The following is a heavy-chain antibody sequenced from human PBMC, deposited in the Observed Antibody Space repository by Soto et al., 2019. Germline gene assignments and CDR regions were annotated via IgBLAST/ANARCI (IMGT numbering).Heavy chain of an antibody. CDR1: SASLSSSTYY. CDR2: IYYSGNT. CDR3: ASSSPFHY. Sequence: PSETLSLTCSVSSASLSSSTYYGSWIRQPPGRGPEWIGSIYYSGNTYYKPSLKSRVSISIDTSRNQFSLKLTSVTAADTGVYYCASSSPFHYWGPGILVTVSS. D-gene: IGHD6-6*01. V-gene: IGHV4-39*01. J-gene: IGHJ4*02.